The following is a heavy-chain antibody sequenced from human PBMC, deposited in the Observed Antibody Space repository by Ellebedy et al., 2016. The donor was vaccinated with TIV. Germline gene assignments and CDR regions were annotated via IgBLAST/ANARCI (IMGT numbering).Heavy chain of an antibody. CDR3: ARGGDGYNSEIFGMDV. D-gene: IGHD5-24*01. Sequence: ASVKVSCXASGYTFTSYGISWVRQAPGQGLEWMGIINPSGGSTSYAQKFQGKVTMTRDTSTSTVYMELSSLRSEDTAVYYCARGGDGYNSEIFGMDVWGQGTTVTVSS. CDR1: GYTFTSYG. J-gene: IGHJ6*02. V-gene: IGHV1-46*01. CDR2: INPSGGST.